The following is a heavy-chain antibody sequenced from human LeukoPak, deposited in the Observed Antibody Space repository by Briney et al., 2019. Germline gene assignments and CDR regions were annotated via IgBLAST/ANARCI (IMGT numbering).Heavy chain of an antibody. J-gene: IGHJ4*02. V-gene: IGHV3-30-3*01. CDR2: ISYDGSNK. CDR3: ARDWGSSYALYYFDY. D-gene: IGHD3-16*01. Sequence: GGSLRLSCAASGFTFSSYAMHWVRQAPGKGLEWVAVISYDGSNKYYADSVKGRFTISRDNPKNTLYLQMNSLRAEDTAVYYCARDWGSSYALYYFDYWGQGTLVTVSS. CDR1: GFTFSSYA.